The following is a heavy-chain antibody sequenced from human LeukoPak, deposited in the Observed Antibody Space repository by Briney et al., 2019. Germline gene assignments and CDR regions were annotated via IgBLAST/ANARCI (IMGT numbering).Heavy chain of an antibody. D-gene: IGHD1-26*01. CDR3: ARELIIVGARPYDY. CDR2: INSDGSST. V-gene: IGHV3-74*01. Sequence: GGSLRLSCAASGFTFSSYWMHWVRQAPGEGLVWVSRINSDGSSTSHADSVKGRFTISRDNAKNTLYLQMNSLRAEDTAVYYCARELIIVGARPYDYWGQGTLVTVSS. CDR1: GFTFSSYW. J-gene: IGHJ4*02.